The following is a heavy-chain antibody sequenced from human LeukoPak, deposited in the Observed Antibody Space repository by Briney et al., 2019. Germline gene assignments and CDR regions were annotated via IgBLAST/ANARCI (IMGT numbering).Heavy chain of an antibody. J-gene: IGHJ4*02. D-gene: IGHD6-6*01. CDR3: AREEQLAPGDYYFDY. CDR1: GGNIDNFA. CDR2: INPSGGST. V-gene: IGHV1-46*02. Sequence: GASVRVSCKASGGNIDNFAISWVRQAPGQGLEWMGIINPSGGSTSYAQKFQGRVTMTRDTSTSTVYMELSSLRSEDTAVYYCAREEQLAPGDYYFDYWGQGTLVTVSS.